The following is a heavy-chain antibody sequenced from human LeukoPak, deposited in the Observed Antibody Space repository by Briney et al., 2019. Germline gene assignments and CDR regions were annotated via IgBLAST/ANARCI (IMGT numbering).Heavy chain of an antibody. V-gene: IGHV1-8*03. D-gene: IGHD5-12*01. Sequence: ASVKVSCKASGYTFTSYDINWVRQATGQGLEWMGWMNPNSGNTGYAQKFQGRVTITRNTSISTAYMELSSPRSEDTAVYYCARAHGSGLYYYYYYMDVWGKGTTVTVS. J-gene: IGHJ6*03. CDR1: GYTFTSYD. CDR2: MNPNSGNT. CDR3: ARAHGSGLYYYYYYMDV.